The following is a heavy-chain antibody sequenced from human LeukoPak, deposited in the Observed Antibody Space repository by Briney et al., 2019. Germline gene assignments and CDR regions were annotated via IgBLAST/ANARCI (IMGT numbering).Heavy chain of an antibody. Sequence: SQTLSLTCSISGDSVSSTSAAWNWIRQSPSRGLEWLGKTYYRSDWCHYYAASVKSRITFNPNTSKNQFSLHLNSVTPPDTAVYYCARGGFWLDSWGQGSLVIVSS. D-gene: IGHD3-16*01. J-gene: IGHJ5*01. V-gene: IGHV6-1*01. CDR3: ARGGFWLDS. CDR1: GDSVSSTSAA. CDR2: TYYRSDWCH.